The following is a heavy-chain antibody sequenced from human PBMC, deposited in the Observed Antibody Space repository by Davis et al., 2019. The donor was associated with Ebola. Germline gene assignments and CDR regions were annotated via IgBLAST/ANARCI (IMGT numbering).Heavy chain of an antibody. CDR3: ARARFGSGSFDY. V-gene: IGHV3-13*01. CDR1: GFTFSSYD. D-gene: IGHD3-10*01. J-gene: IGHJ4*02. CDR2: IGTAGDT. Sequence: GESLKISCAASGFTFSSYDMHWVRQATGKGLEWVSAIGTAGDTYYPGAVKGRFTISRENAKNSLYLQMNSLRAGDTAVYYCARARFGSGSFDYWGQGTLVTVSS.